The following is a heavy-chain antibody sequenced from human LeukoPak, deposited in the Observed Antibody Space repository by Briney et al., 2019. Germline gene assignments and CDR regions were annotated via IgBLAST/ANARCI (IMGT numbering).Heavy chain of an antibody. V-gene: IGHV3-23*01. J-gene: IGHJ4*02. D-gene: IGHD4-17*01. CDR1: GLTFSSYA. CDR3: AKVLDPKYGDIDY. Sequence: GGSLRLSCAASGLTFSSYAMSWVRQAPGKGLEWVSTISGSGGSTYYADSVKGRFTTSRDNSKNTLYLQMNSLRAEDTAVYYCAKVLDPKYGDIDYWGQGTLVTVSS. CDR2: ISGSGGST.